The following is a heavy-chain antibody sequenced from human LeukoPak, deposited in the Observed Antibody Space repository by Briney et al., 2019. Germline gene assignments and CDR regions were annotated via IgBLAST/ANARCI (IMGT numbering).Heavy chain of an antibody. D-gene: IGHD4-17*01. CDR3: ANALTYGDYHLGAFDI. V-gene: IGHV3-23*01. CDR2: ISGSGGST. CDR1: GLSFSSYG. Sequence: GGSLRLSCAASGLSFSSYGMHWVRQAPGKGLEWVSAISGSGGSTYYADSVKGRFTISRDNSKNTLYLQMNSLRAEDTAVYYCANALTYGDYHLGAFDIWGQGTMVTVSS. J-gene: IGHJ3*02.